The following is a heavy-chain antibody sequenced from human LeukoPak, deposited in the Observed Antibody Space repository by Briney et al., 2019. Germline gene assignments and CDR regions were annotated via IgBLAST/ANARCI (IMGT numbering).Heavy chain of an antibody. J-gene: IGHJ5*02. CDR2: IYYSGST. V-gene: IGHV4-59*08. CDR3: ARHPIAAADTSEFDP. D-gene: IGHD6-13*01. CDR1: GGSISSYY. Sequence: SETLSLTCTVSGGSISSYYWSWIRQPPGKGLEWIGYIYYSGSTNYNPSLKSRVTISVDTSKNQFSLKLSSVTAADTAVYYCARHPIAAADTSEFDPWGQGTLVTVSS.